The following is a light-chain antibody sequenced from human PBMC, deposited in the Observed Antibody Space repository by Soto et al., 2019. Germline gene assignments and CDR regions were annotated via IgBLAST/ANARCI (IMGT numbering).Light chain of an antibody. CDR2: KAS. V-gene: IGKV1-5*03. J-gene: IGKJ1*01. Sequence: DIQMTQSPSTLSASVGDRVTITCRASQSISSWLAWYQQKPGQAPNLLIYKASTLQSGVPSRFSGSGSGTEFTLAISSLQPDESATYYCQQYNDNWTFGQGTKVEIK. CDR3: QQYNDNWT. CDR1: QSISSW.